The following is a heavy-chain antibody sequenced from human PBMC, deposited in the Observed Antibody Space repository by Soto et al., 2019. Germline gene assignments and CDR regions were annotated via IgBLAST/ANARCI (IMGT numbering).Heavy chain of an antibody. V-gene: IGHV4-39*01. Sequence: SETLCLTCSVSGAIITSNSYFWGWVRQPPGKGLEWIGSMYYSGSTLFNPSLKSRVTIAADTSKNQFSLKLTSVTAADTAVYYCANQWAQPWFGDCDYWGQGIRVTVSS. D-gene: IGHD3-10*01. J-gene: IGHJ4*01. CDR1: GAIITSNSYF. CDR2: MYYSGST. CDR3: ANQWAQPWFGDCDY.